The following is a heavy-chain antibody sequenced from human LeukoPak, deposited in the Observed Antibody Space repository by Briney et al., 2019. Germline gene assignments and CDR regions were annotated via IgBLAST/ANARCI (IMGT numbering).Heavy chain of an antibody. J-gene: IGHJ4*02. Sequence: GGSLRLSCAASRFTFSSYGMHWVRQAPGKGLEWVAFIRYDGSNKYYADSVKGRFTVSRDNSKNTLYLQMNSLRAEDTAVYYCARDLGYSSGPNYWGQGTRVTVSS. V-gene: IGHV3-30*02. CDR1: RFTFSSYG. CDR2: IRYDGSNK. D-gene: IGHD6-19*01. CDR3: ARDLGYSSGPNY.